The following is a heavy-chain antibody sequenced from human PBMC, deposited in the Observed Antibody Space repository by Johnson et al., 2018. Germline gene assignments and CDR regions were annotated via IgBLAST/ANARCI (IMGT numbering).Heavy chain of an antibody. D-gene: IGHD4-11*01. CDR2: IRSKAYGGTT. V-gene: IGHV3-49*05. CDR3: TREETTADCFYYGMDV. CDR1: GFTFGDYV. J-gene: IGHJ6*02. Sequence: EVQLVESGGGLVKPGRSLRLACTGAGFTFGDYVLSWFRQAPGKGLEWVGFIRSKAYGGTTEYAAPLRGRFTISRDDSKSIAYLKMNSLKTEDTAVYFCTREETTADCFYYGMDVWGQGTTVIVSS.